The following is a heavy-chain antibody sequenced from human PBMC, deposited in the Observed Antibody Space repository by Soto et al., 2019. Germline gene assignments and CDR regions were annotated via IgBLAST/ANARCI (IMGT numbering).Heavy chain of an antibody. D-gene: IGHD3-22*01. CDR1: GGTFSSYA. Sequence: QVQLVQSGAEVKKPGSSVKVSCKASGGTFSSYAISWVRQAPGQGLEWMGGIITIFGTANYAQKFKGRVTITADESTSTAYMELSSVRSEDTAVYCCGGAPRWLLRPGAFDIWGQGTMVTVSS. CDR2: IITIFGTA. V-gene: IGHV1-69*01. J-gene: IGHJ3*02. CDR3: GGAPRWLLRPGAFDI.